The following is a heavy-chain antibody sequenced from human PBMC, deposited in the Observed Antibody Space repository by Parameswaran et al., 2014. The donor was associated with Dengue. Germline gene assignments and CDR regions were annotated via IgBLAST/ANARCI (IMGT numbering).Heavy chain of an antibody. CDR3: AREYCSGGSCGYKYNWFDP. CDR2: INHSGST. Sequence: RWIRQPPGKGLEWIGEINHSGSTNYNPSLKSRVTISVDTSKNQFSLKLSSVTAADTAVYYCAREYCSGGSCGYKYNWFDPWGQGTLVTVSS. D-gene: IGHD2-15*01. J-gene: IGHJ5*02. V-gene: IGHV4-34*01.